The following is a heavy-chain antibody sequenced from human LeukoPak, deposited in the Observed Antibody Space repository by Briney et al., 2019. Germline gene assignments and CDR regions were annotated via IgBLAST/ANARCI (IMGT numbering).Heavy chain of an antibody. Sequence: SETLSLTCAVYGWSFNDYYWNWIRQPPGKGLEWIGEINARGYTNYNPSLKSRVTISVDTSKKQFSLRLTSMIAADTALYYCARGQVPAARGYNWFDPWGQGTLVTVSS. CDR2: INARGYT. CDR1: GWSFNDYY. J-gene: IGHJ5*02. CDR3: ARGQVPAARGYNWFDP. D-gene: IGHD2-2*01. V-gene: IGHV4-34*01.